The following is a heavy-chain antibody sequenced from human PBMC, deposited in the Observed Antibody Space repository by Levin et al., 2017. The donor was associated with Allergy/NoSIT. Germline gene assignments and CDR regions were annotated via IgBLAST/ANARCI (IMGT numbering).Heavy chain of an antibody. CDR2: FDPEDGET. D-gene: IGHD6-19*01. V-gene: IGHV1-24*01. J-gene: IGHJ4*02. Sequence: GESLKISCKVSGYTLTELSMHWVRQAPGKGLEWMGGFDPEDGETIYAQKFQGRVTMTEDTSTDTAYMELSSLRSEDTAVYYCATDTVAVGSFDYWGQGTLVTVSS. CDR3: ATDTVAVGSFDY. CDR1: GYTLTELS.